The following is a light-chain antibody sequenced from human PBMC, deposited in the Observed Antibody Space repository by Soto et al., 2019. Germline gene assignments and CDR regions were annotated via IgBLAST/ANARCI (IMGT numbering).Light chain of an antibody. V-gene: IGLV1-40*01. CDR3: QSFDTNRRGSV. CDR1: SSNIGAGYD. J-gene: IGLJ3*02. Sequence: QSVLTQPPSVSGAPGQRVTISCSGTSSNIGAGYDVHWYHQLPGTAPKLLIFGNNNRPSGVPARFSASRSGTSASLAITGLQAEEEADYYCQSFDTNRRGSVFGGGTKLTVL. CDR2: GNN.